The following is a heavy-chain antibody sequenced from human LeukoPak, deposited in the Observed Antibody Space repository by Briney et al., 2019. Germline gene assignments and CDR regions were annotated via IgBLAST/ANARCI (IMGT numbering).Heavy chain of an antibody. D-gene: IGHD6-13*01. CDR2: IYRSGST. Sequence: GGSLRLSCAASGFTVSSNYMSWIRQAPGKGLEWVSVIYRSGSTHYADSVKGRFTISRDNSKNTLYLQMNSLRAEDTAVYYCAKVPFSSPGRAHFDYWGQGTLVTVSS. CDR1: GFTVSSNY. CDR3: AKVPFSSPGRAHFDY. V-gene: IGHV3-53*01. J-gene: IGHJ4*02.